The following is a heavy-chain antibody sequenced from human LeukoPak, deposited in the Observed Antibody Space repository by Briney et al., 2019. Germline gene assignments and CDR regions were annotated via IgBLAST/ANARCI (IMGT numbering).Heavy chain of an antibody. J-gene: IGHJ4*02. CDR3: TTDGGITLRPLFDF. CDR2: IRSKTEGGPT. V-gene: IGHV3-15*01. D-gene: IGHD1-14*01. Sequence: GGTLRLSCAASGITFTRAWMGWVRQAPGKGLEWVGRIRSKTEGGPTDYDAPVRGRFTISAHDTKNTSYLQMNNLKIEDTAVYYCTTDGGITLRPLFDFWGQGTLVTVSS. CDR1: GITFTRAW.